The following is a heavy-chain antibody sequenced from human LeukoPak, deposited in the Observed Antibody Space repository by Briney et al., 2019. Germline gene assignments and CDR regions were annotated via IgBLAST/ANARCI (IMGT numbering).Heavy chain of an antibody. CDR1: GFTFSSYA. CDR3: ARSLKYSGSYPVLLFFDY. Sequence: GRSLRLSCAASGFTFSSYAMHWVRQAPGKGLEWVAVISYDGSNKYYADSVKGRFTISRDNSKNTLYLQMNSLRAEDTAVYYCARSLKYSGSYPVLLFFDYWGQGTLVTVSS. D-gene: IGHD1-26*01. CDR2: ISYDGSNK. V-gene: IGHV3-30*01. J-gene: IGHJ4*02.